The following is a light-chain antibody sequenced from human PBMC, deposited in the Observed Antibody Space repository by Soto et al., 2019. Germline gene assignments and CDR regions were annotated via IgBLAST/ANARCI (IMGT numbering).Light chain of an antibody. CDR3: QQYGRSPPIT. J-gene: IGKJ5*01. CDR1: QRVSNNY. V-gene: IGKV3-20*01. Sequence: EIVLTQSPGTLSLSPGERATLSCRASQRVSNNYLAWYQQKPGQAPRLLIYGASSRATGIPDRFTGSGSGTDFTLTIARLEPADYAVYYCQQYGRSPPITFGQGTRLDIK. CDR2: GAS.